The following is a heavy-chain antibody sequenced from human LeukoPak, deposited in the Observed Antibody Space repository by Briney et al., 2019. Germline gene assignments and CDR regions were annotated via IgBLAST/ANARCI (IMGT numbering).Heavy chain of an antibody. CDR1: GFTFSSYG. Sequence: GRSLRLSCAASGFTFSSYGMHWVRQAPGKGLEWVAVISYDGSNKYYADSVKGRFTISRDNPKNTLYLQTNSLRAEDTAVYYCAKDFNDCSSTSCLLYYYYYGMDVWGKGTTVTVSS. J-gene: IGHJ6*04. CDR2: ISYDGSNK. D-gene: IGHD2-2*01. V-gene: IGHV3-30*18. CDR3: AKDFNDCSSTSCLLYYYYYGMDV.